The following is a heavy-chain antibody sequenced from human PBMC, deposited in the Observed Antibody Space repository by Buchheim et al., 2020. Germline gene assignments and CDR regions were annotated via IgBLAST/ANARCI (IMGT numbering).Heavy chain of an antibody. J-gene: IGHJ4*02. D-gene: IGHD5-18*01. Sequence: QLQLQESGPGLVKPSETLSLTCTVSGGSITSSSYYWGWIRQPPGKGLEWIGSINYSGTTYYNPSLKSRVTISVATSKNQSSLKLSSVTTADTAVYYCARRRTAMVDFWGQGTL. CDR2: INYSGTT. CDR1: GGSITSSSYY. CDR3: ARRRTAMVDF. V-gene: IGHV4-39*01.